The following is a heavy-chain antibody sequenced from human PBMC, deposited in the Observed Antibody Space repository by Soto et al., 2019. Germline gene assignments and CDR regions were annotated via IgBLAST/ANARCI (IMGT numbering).Heavy chain of an antibody. CDR2: ISSSGSTI. CDR3: ARDYRPRQTYYYGSGSYPQHIHDAFDI. V-gene: IGHV3-11*01. J-gene: IGHJ3*02. D-gene: IGHD3-10*01. Sequence: GGSLRLSCAASGFTFSDYYMSWIRQAPGKGLEWVSYISSSGSTIYYADSVKGRFTISRDNAKNSLYLQMNSLRAEDTAVYYCARDYRPRQTYYYGSGSYPQHIHDAFDIWGQGTMVTVSS. CDR1: GFTFSDYY.